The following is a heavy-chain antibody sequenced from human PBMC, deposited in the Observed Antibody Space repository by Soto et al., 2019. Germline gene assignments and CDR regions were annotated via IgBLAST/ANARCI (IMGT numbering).Heavy chain of an antibody. CDR3: AAAIYGDWSFDY. J-gene: IGHJ4*02. Sequence: PGGSLRLSCAASGFTVSGHYMSWVRQAPGKGLQWVSLLYSGGSTYYADSVTGRFTISRDSSKNTLYIQMDKLRVEDTAVYYCAAAIYGDWSFDYWGQGTLVTVSP. D-gene: IGHD2-21*02. CDR1: GFTVSGHY. V-gene: IGHV3-53*05. CDR2: LYSGGST.